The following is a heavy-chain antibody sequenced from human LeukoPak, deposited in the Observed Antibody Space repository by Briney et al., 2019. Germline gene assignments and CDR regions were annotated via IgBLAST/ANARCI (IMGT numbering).Heavy chain of an antibody. J-gene: IGHJ6*03. CDR2: IYTSGST. CDR3: ARLVGGNGPYYYYYYMDV. V-gene: IGHV4-4*07. Sequence: SETLSLTYTVSGGSISSYYWSWIRQPAGKGLEWIGRIYTSGSTTYNPSLKSRVTMSVDTSKNQFSLKLSSVTAADTAVYYCARLVGGNGPYYYYYYMDVWGKGTTVTISS. CDR1: GGSISSYY. D-gene: IGHD4-23*01.